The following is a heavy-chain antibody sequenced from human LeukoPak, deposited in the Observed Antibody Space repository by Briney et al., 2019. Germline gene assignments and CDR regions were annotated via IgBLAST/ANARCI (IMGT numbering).Heavy chain of an antibody. V-gene: IGHV1-2*02. J-gene: IGHJ4*02. Sequence: GASVKVSCKASGYTFTGYYMHWVRQAPGQGPEWMGWINPDSGVTNYAQKFQGRVTMTRDTSINTAYMEVSRLRSDDTAVYYCARDPSGDSSGYPFDHWGQGTLVTVSS. D-gene: IGHD3-22*01. CDR1: GYTFTGYY. CDR3: ARDPSGDSSGYPFDH. CDR2: INPDSGVT.